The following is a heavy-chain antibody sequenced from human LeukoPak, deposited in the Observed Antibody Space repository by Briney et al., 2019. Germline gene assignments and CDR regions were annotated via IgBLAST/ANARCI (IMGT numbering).Heavy chain of an antibody. CDR1: GFSLSTYW. CDR2: INRDGSRK. D-gene: IGHD1-26*01. Sequence: PGGSLRLSCAASGFSLSTYWMIWVRQAPGKGLEWVANINRDGSRKNYVDSLEGRFTISRDNAKNLVYLQMNSLRAEDSAIYYCARDFSPPYSGSWYDPPDVWAKGQWSSPLQ. V-gene: IGHV3-7*01. CDR3: ARDFSPPYSGSWYDPPDV. J-gene: IGHJ3*01.